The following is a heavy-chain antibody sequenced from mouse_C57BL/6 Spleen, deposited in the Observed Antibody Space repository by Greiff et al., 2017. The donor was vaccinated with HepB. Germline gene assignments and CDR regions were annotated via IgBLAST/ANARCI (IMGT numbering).Heavy chain of an antibody. CDR3: ARYPYDGYPYYAMDY. Sequence: QVQLQQSGAELMKPGASVKLSCKATGYTFTGYWIAWVKQRPGHGLEWIGEILPGSGSTNYNEKFKGKATFTADTSSNTAYMQLSSLTTEDTAIYYWARYPYDGYPYYAMDYWGQGTSVTVSS. J-gene: IGHJ4*01. CDR1: GYTFTGYW. V-gene: IGHV1-9*01. CDR2: ILPGSGST. D-gene: IGHD2-3*01.